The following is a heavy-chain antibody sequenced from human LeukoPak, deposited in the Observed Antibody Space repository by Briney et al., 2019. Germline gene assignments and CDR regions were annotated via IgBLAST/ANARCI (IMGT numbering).Heavy chain of an antibody. J-gene: IGHJ4*02. D-gene: IGHD4-23*01. V-gene: IGHV3-20*04. CDR1: GFTFDDYG. Sequence: GGSLRLSCAASGFTFDDYGMSWVRQAPGKGLEWVSGINWNGGSTGYADSVKGRLTISRDNAKNSLYLQMNSLRAEDTALYYCARVTVDHGGNVYYFDYWGQGTLVTVSS. CDR3: ARVTVDHGGNVYYFDY. CDR2: INWNGGST.